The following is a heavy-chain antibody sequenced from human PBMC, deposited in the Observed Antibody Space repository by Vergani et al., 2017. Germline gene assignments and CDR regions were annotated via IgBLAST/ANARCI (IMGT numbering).Heavy chain of an antibody. CDR3: XTVYYYDSSGYRHWYFDL. V-gene: IGHV3-15*01. D-gene: IGHD3-22*01. CDR1: GFTFSNAW. CDR2: IKSKTDGGTT. J-gene: IGHJ2*01. Sequence: EVQLLESGGGLVQPGGSLRLSCAASGFTFSNAWMSWVRQAPGKGLEWVGRIKSKTDGGTTDYAAPVKGRFTISRDDSKNTLYLQMNSLKTEDTAVYYCXTVYYYDSSGYRHWYFDLWGRGTLVTVSS.